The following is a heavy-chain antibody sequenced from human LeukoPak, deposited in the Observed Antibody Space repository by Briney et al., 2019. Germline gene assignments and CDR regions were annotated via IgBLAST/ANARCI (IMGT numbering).Heavy chain of an antibody. Sequence: GASVKVSCKASGYTFTSYGISWVRQAPGQGLEWMGWISAYNGNTNYAQKLQGRVTMTTDTSTSTAYMELRSLRSDDTAVYYCARYCSSTSCRRQNWFDPWGQGTLVTVSS. CDR3: ARYCSSTSCRRQNWFDP. CDR1: GYTFTSYG. J-gene: IGHJ5*02. D-gene: IGHD2-2*01. V-gene: IGHV1-18*01. CDR2: ISAYNGNT.